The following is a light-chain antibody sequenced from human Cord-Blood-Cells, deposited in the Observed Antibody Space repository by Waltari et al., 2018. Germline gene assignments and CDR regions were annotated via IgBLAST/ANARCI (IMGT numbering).Light chain of an antibody. J-gene: IGLJ3*02. CDR2: DFS. CDR3: SSYTSSSTWV. Sequence: QSALTQPASVSGSPGQSITISCTGTSSDVGGYNYVSWYQQHPGKAPKLMIYDFSKRPSGVSNRISGSKSGNTASLTISGLQAEDEADYYCSSYTSSSTWVFGGGTKLTVL. CDR1: SSDVGGYNY. V-gene: IGLV2-14*01.